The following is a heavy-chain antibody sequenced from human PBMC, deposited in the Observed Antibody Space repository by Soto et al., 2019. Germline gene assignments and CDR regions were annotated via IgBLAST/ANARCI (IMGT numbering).Heavy chain of an antibody. V-gene: IGHV4-30-2*01. J-gene: IGHJ2*01. CDR2: MYYHGRA. CDR3: ARGTMTPTLWWYFDL. D-gene: IGHD4-17*01. Sequence: QVQLQESGSGLVKPAQTLSLTCGVSGDSIDSGGYSWSWLRQPPGKGLEWVGYMYYHGRAYYNPARRRRVALAGDMAKTQVTLNLTSMTAADTAVYYCARGTMTPTLWWYFDLWGRGILVTVSS. CDR1: GDSIDSGGYS.